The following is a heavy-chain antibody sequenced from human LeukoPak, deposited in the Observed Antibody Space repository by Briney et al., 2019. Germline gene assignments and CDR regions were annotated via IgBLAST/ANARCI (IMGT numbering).Heavy chain of an antibody. CDR2: MYYTGST. D-gene: IGHD5-18*01. CDR3: ARVLPGGFSYGAADY. V-gene: IGHV4-59*11. J-gene: IGHJ4*02. CDR1: GGSINSHY. Sequence: SETLSLTCTVSGGSINSHYWSWIRQPPGKGLESIGYMYYTGSTNYNPSLKSRVTISLDTSKNQFSLELTSVTPADTAVYYCARVLPGGFSYGAADYWGQGTLVTVSS.